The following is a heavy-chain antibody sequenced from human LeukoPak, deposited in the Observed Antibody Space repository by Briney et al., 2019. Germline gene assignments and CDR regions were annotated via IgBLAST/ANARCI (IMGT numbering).Heavy chain of an antibody. CDR3: ASWGNSVATISSDY. J-gene: IGHJ4*02. Sequence: PGGSLRLSCAASGFTFSSYAMHWVRQAPGKGLEWVAVISYDGSNKYYADSVKGRFTISRDNSKNTLYLQMNSLRAEDTAVYYCASWGNSVATISSDYWGQGTLVTVSS. V-gene: IGHV3-30-3*01. CDR2: ISYDGSNK. CDR1: GFTFSSYA. D-gene: IGHD5-12*01.